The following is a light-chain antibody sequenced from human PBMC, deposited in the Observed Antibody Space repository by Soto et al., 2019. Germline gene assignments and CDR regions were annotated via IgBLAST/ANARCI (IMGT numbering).Light chain of an antibody. CDR1: QNVYINS. CDR2: GAS. V-gene: IGKV3-20*01. CDR3: QQYCDSPLS. Sequence: EVVLTQSPGTLSLSPGERATLSCRASQNVYINSLAWYQQKPGQPPRLLIYGASTRAAAIPDRFSGSGSGADFTLGIDGLQPEDFAIYYGQQYCDSPLSFGPGTRVD. J-gene: IGKJ3*01.